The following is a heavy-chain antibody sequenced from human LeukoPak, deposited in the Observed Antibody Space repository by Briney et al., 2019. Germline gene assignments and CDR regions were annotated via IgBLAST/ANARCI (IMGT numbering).Heavy chain of an antibody. Sequence: SETLSLTCTVSGGSISSYYWSWIRLPPGKGLEWIGYIYYSGSTNYNPSLKSRVTISVDTSKSQFSLKLSSVTAADTAVYYCARGRMPDYYDSSGYQRRFDYWGQGTLVTVSS. CDR3: ARGRMPDYYDSSGYQRRFDY. D-gene: IGHD3-22*01. CDR2: IYYSGST. J-gene: IGHJ4*02. CDR1: GGSISSYY. V-gene: IGHV4-59*01.